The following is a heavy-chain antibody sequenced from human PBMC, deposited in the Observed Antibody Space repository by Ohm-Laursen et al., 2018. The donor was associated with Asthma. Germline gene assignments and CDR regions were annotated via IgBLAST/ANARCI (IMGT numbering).Heavy chain of an antibody. Sequence: SLRLSCAASGITFSTYTIHWVRQAPGKGLEWVAVISYDGSNKYYADSAKGRFTISRDNSKNTLYLQMNSLRAEDTAVYYCAITGTTTRFDYWGQGTLVTVSS. D-gene: IGHD1-20*01. CDR1: GITFSTYT. CDR3: AITGTTTRFDY. CDR2: ISYDGSNK. V-gene: IGHV3-30*03. J-gene: IGHJ4*02.